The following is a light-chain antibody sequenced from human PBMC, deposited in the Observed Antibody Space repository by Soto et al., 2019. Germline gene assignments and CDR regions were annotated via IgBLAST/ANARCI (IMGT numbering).Light chain of an antibody. J-gene: IGLJ2*01. Sequence: QSVLTQPPSASGTPGQRVTISWSGSSSNIETNDIYWHQHLPGSAPKLLIYSNDHRPSGVPDRFSASKSGTSASLAISGLRSEDEAEYFCATWDDRLSGVVFGGGTKLTVL. CDR1: SSNIETND. CDR3: ATWDDRLSGVV. CDR2: SND. V-gene: IGLV1-47*02.